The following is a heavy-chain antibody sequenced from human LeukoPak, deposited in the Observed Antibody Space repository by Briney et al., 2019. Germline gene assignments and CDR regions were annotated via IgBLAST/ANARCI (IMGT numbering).Heavy chain of an antibody. Sequence: SETLSLTCTVSGGSISSSSYYWGWIRQPPGKGLEWIGSIYYSGSTYYNPSLKSRVTISVDTSKNQFSLKLSSVTAADTAVYYCARHRTYCSGCSCYFPPFDYWGQGTLVTVSS. CDR2: IYYSGST. CDR3: ARHRTYCSGCSCYFPPFDY. V-gene: IGHV4-39*01. D-gene: IGHD2-15*01. CDR1: GGSISSSSYY. J-gene: IGHJ4*02.